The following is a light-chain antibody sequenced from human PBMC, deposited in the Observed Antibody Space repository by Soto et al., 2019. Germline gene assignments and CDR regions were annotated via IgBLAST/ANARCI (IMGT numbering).Light chain of an antibody. J-gene: IGLJ3*02. CDR2: KTN. Sequence: QPVLTQPPSASGTPGQRVTISCSGGSYNIGKNLVYWYQQRPGTAPTLLIFKTNVRPSGVPDRFSGSNSGSSASLAISGLRSEDEADYFCAAWDDSLSAWVFGGGTKLTVL. V-gene: IGLV1-47*01. CDR1: SYNIGKNL. CDR3: AAWDDSLSAWV.